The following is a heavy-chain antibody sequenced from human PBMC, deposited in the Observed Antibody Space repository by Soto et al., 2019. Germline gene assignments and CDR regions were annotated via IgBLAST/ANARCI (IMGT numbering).Heavy chain of an antibody. Sequence: QVQLQESGPGLVKPAQTLSLTCTVSGGSISSGGYYWSWIRHHQGKGLEGIGYIYYSGSTYYNTSLKSRVTISVDTAKNQFSLKLSSVTAADTAVYYCARVSQHLRMDVWGQGTTVTVSS. J-gene: IGHJ6*02. CDR3: ARVSQHLRMDV. V-gene: IGHV4-31*03. CDR1: GGSISSGGYY. D-gene: IGHD1-20*01. CDR2: IYYSGST.